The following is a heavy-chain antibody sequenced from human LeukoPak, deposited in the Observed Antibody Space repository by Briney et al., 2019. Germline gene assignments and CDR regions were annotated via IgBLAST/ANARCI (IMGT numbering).Heavy chain of an antibody. J-gene: IGHJ5*02. CDR3: ARQYRQWLAYNWFDP. D-gene: IGHD6-19*01. CDR2: IYPGDSDT. V-gene: IGHV5-51*01. CDR1: GYSFTSYW. Sequence: PGESLKISCKGSGYSFTSYWIGWVRQMPGKGLEWMGIIYPGDSDTRYSPSFQGQVTISADKSISTAYLQWSSLKASDTAMYYCARQYRQWLAYNWFDPWGQGTLVTVSS.